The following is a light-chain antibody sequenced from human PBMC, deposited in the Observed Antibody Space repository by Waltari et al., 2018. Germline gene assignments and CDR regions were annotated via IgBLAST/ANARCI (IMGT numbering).Light chain of an antibody. CDR2: RDD. Sequence: QSVMTQPPSASGTPGQTITFPCSGSNSNIGSNSVYWYQQFPGKPPQLLIYRDDQRPSGVPDRISGSKSGTSASLAISGLRSEDEADYYCLAWDDSMSGWVFGGGTKLTVL. CDR3: LAWDDSMSGWV. V-gene: IGLV1-47*01. J-gene: IGLJ3*02. CDR1: NSNIGSNS.